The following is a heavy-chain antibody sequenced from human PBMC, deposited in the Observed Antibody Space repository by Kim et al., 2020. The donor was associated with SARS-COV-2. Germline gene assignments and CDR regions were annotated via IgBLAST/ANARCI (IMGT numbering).Heavy chain of an antibody. CDR1: GYSLTSYW. D-gene: IGHD5-18*01. V-gene: IGHV5-51*01. CDR3: ARRELDTAIVTGYYYYGMDV. J-gene: IGHJ6*02. CDR2: IYPGDSDT. Sequence: GESLKISCKGSGYSLTSYWIGWVRQMPGKGLEWMGIIYPGDSDTRYSPSFQGQVTISADKSISTAYLQWSSLKASDTAMYYCARRELDTAIVTGYYYYGMDVWGQGTTVTVSS.